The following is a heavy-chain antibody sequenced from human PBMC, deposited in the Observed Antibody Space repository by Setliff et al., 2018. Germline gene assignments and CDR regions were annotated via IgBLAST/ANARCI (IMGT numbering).Heavy chain of an antibody. CDR3: VRADYVRYFYMDA. D-gene: IGHD4-17*01. CDR1: GDSFNNYA. CDR2: IIPMFGTP. Sequence: GASVKVSCKASGDSFNNYAISWVRQAPGQGLEWMGGIIPMFGTPAYAQKFQDRVTITTDESTSTAYMELRSLRSDDTAVYYCVRADYVRYFYMDAWGKGTTVTVSS. J-gene: IGHJ6*03. V-gene: IGHV1-69*05.